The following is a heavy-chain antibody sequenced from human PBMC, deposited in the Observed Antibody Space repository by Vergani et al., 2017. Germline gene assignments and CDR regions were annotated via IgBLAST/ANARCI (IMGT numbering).Heavy chain of an antibody. D-gene: IGHD5-24*01. CDR2: IDTNNGRP. CDR1: GGTFSSYA. J-gene: IGHJ4*02. CDR3: VRDFRRNDNVFHH. Sequence: QVQLVQSGAEVKKPGSSVKVSCKASGGTFSSYAISWVRQAPGQGLEWMGRIDTNNGRPTYAQGFTGRFVFSVEKSVSTAYLGITSLRADDTAVYFCVRDFRRNDNVFHHWGQGTLITVSS. V-gene: IGHV7-4-1*02.